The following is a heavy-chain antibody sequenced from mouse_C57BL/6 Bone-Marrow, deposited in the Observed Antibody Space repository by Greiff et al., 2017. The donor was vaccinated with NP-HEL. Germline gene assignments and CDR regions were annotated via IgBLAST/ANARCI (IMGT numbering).Heavy chain of an antibody. CDR3: AREGGYYGSPFAY. CDR1: GYSIISGYY. CDR2: ISYDGSN. V-gene: IGHV3-6*01. J-gene: IGHJ3*01. Sequence: EVKLQESGPGLVKPSQSLSLTCSVSGYSIISGYYWYWIRQSPGNKLEWMAYISYDGSNNYNPSLTNRISITRDISKNQFFLKLTSVTTEDTATDYCAREGGYYGSPFAYWGQGTLVTVSA. D-gene: IGHD1-1*01.